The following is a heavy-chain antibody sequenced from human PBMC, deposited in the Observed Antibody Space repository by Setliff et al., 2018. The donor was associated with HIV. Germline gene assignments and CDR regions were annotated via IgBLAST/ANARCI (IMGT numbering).Heavy chain of an antibody. CDR1: GGYISTYY. CDR3: AKHRVTLHYYMDV. Sequence: SETLSLTCTVSGGYISTYYWSWIRQPPGKGLEWIGYISNIGSTNYNPSLKSRVTISVDTSKNNFSLRLRSVTAADTAVYYCAKHRVTLHYYMDVGGKGTTVTVS. CDR2: ISNIGST. D-gene: IGHD3-10*01. J-gene: IGHJ6*03. V-gene: IGHV4-59*08.